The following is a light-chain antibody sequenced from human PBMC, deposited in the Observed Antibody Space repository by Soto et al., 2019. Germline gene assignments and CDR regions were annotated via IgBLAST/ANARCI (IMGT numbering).Light chain of an antibody. CDR1: SSDVGGYNY. CDR3: SSYTRTSTLVL. V-gene: IGLV2-14*01. J-gene: IGLJ2*01. Sequence: QSALTQPASVSGSPGQSITISCTGTSSDVGGYNYVSWYQQHPGKAPKLMIYAVSNRPSGVSNRFSGSKSGNTASLTISGLQAEDEADYYCSSYTRTSTLVLFGGGTKLTVL. CDR2: AVS.